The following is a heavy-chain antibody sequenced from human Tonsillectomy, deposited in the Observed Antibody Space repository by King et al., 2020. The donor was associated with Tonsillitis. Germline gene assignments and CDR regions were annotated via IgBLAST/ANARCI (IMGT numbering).Heavy chain of an antibody. Sequence: QLQLQESGPGVVKPSETLSLTCTVSGGSISSSDSYWAWIRQPPGKGREWIGYMYRIGSIFYNQSLNSRIPISGGTSENRFSLKLSSLTAADTAVYFCARYVSGHFDYWGQGALVTVSS. D-gene: IGHD1-26*01. CDR3: ARYVSGHFDY. J-gene: IGHJ4*02. CDR2: MYRIGSI. V-gene: IGHV4-39*01. CDR1: GGSISSSDSY.